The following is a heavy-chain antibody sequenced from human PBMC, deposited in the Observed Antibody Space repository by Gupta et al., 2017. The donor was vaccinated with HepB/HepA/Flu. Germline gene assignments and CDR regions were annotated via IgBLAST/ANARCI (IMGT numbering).Heavy chain of an antibody. Sequence: IYYSGSTNYNPSLKSRVTISVDTSKNQFSLKLSSVTAADTAVYYCARDTTVTTGGFDYWGQGTLVTVSS. V-gene: IGHV4-59*01. CDR3: ARDTTVTTGGFDY. J-gene: IGHJ4*02. D-gene: IGHD4-11*01. CDR2: IYYSGST.